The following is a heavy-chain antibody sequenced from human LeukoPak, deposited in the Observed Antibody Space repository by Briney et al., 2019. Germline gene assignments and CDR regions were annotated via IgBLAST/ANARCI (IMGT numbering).Heavy chain of an antibody. CDR1: GFTFSNYA. CDR3: ARDQVEMATIFYYYYYMDV. J-gene: IGHJ6*03. V-gene: IGHV3-23*01. D-gene: IGHD5-24*01. CDR2: ISGSGGTS. Sequence: GGSLRLSRLPSGFTFSNYAMTWVRQAPGKGLEWVSSISGSGGTSYYADSVKGRFTISRDSAKNMLFLQMNRLRAEDTAVYYCARDQVEMATIFYYYYYMDVWGKGTTVTISS.